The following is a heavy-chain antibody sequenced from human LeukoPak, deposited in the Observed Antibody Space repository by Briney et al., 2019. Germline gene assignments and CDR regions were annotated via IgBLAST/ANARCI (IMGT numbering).Heavy chain of an antibody. CDR1: GFTFSIYG. CDR3: ARDLSGVTGYTYGRGIDY. J-gene: IGHJ4*02. D-gene: IGHD5-18*01. V-gene: IGHV3-30*02. CDR2: IRYDGSNK. Sequence: GGSLRLSCAASGFTFSIYGMHWVRQAPGKGLEWVAFIRYDGSNKYYADSVKGRFTISRDNSKNTLYLQMNSLRAEDTAVYYCARDLSGVTGYTYGRGIDYWGQGTLVTVSS.